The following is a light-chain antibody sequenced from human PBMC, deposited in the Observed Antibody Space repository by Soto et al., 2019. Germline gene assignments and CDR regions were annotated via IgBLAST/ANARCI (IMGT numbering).Light chain of an antibody. CDR1: SRDIGAYNY. Sequence: QSVLTQPRSVSGSPGQSVTISCTGTSRDIGAYNYVSWYQQHPDKAPKLMIHHVSKRPSGVPDRFSGSQSGNAASLTISGLHAEDEADYYCCTDAGAYKVFGTGTKVTVL. J-gene: IGLJ1*01. CDR2: HVS. CDR3: CTDAGAYKV. V-gene: IGLV2-11*01.